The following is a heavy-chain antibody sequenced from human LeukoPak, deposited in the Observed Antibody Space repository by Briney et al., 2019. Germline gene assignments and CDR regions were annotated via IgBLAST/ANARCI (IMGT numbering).Heavy chain of an antibody. Sequence: GGSLRLSCAASGFTFSSYAMSWVRQAPGKGLEWVSAISSSGGSTYYADSVKGRFTISRDNSKNTLYLQMNSLRAEDTAVYYYAKSSPSGYYYFDYWGQGTLVTVSS. CDR1: GFTFSSYA. J-gene: IGHJ4*02. CDR3: AKSSPSGYYYFDY. D-gene: IGHD3-22*01. CDR2: ISSSGGST. V-gene: IGHV3-23*01.